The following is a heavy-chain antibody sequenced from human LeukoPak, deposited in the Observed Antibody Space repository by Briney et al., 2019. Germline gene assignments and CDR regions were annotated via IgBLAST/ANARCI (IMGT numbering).Heavy chain of an antibody. D-gene: IGHD3-10*01. CDR3: ARSDYGSGSSIDY. CDR1: GGSISSGGYY. J-gene: IGHJ4*02. Sequence: SETLSLTCTVSGGSISSGGYYWSWIRQHPGKGLEWFGYIYYSGSTYYNPSLKSRVTISVDTSKNQFSLKLSSVTAADTAVYYCARSDYGSGSSIDYWGQGTLVTVSS. CDR2: IYYSGST. V-gene: IGHV4-31*03.